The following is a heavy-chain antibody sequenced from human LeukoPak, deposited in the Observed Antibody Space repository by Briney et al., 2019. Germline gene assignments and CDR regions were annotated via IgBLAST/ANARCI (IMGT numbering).Heavy chain of an antibody. CDR2: ISKSGSTI. CDR3: AKDRERPSQFDY. J-gene: IGHJ4*02. D-gene: IGHD2-15*01. V-gene: IGHV3-48*01. Sequence: GGSLRLSCAASGFTFSSYSMNWVRQAPGKGLEWVSYISKSGSTIYYADSVRGRFTISRDNSKNTLFLQMTSLTVEDTAVYYCAKDRERPSQFDYWGQGTLVTVSS. CDR1: GFTFSSYS.